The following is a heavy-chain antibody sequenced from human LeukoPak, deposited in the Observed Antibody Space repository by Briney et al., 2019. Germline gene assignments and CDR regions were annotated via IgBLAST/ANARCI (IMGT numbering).Heavy chain of an antibody. V-gene: IGHV1-3*01. Sequence: ASVKVSCKASGYTFTSYAMRWVRQAPGQRLEWMGWINAGNGNTKYSQKFQGRVTITRDTSASTAYMELSSLRSEDTAVYYCASPHYDSSGYYYYYYGMDVWGQGTTVTVSS. CDR2: INAGNGNT. D-gene: IGHD3-22*01. J-gene: IGHJ6*02. CDR3: ASPHYDSSGYYYYYYGMDV. CDR1: GYTFTSYA.